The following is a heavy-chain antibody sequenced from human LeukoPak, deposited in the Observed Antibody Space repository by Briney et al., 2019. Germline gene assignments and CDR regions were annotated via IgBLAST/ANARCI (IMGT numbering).Heavy chain of an antibody. CDR1: GGSFSGYY. CDR2: IYYSGST. CDR3: ARVGVDYSGNIIKYYFDY. J-gene: IGHJ4*02. V-gene: IGHV4-59*01. D-gene: IGHD4-23*01. Sequence: SETLSLTCAVYGGSFSGYYWSWIRQPPGKGLEWIGYIYYSGSTNYNPSLKSRVTISVDTSKNQFSLKLSSVTAADTAVYYCARVGVDYSGNIIKYYFDYWGQGTLVTVSS.